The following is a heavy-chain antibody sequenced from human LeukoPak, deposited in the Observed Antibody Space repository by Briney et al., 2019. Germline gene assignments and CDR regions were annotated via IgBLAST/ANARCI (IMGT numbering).Heavy chain of an antibody. D-gene: IGHD3-22*01. CDR1: GFTFSSYS. CDR3: AKDRTMIVVATGDAFDI. Sequence: GGSLRLSCAASGFTFSSYSMNWVRQAPGKGLEWVSYISSSSSTIYYADSVKGRFTISRDNAKNSLYLQMNSLRAEDTAVYYCAKDRTMIVVATGDAFDIWGQGTTVTVSS. CDR2: ISSSSSTI. V-gene: IGHV3-48*04. J-gene: IGHJ3*02.